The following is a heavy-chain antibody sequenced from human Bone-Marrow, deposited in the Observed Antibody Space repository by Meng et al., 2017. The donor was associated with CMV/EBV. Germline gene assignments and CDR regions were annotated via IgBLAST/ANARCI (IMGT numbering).Heavy chain of an antibody. CDR3: ARVAAAGRGMDV. CDR2: VNNDGSST. D-gene: IGHD6-13*01. V-gene: IGHV3-74*01. J-gene: IGHJ6*02. CDR1: GFRFTTYW. Sequence: GESLKISCAASGFRFTTYWMFWVRQAPGKGLVWVSYVNNDGSSTNYADSVKGRFTISRDHARSTVYLQMNRLRAEDTAVYYCARVAAAGRGMDVWGPGTTVTVSS.